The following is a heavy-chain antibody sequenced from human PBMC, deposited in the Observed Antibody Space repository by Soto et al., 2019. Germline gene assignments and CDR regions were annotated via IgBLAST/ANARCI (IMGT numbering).Heavy chain of an antibody. V-gene: IGHV3-30*04. CDR2: ISNDGRRK. CDR3: ARVATAMTYDF. J-gene: IGHJ4*02. CDR1: GFSLSTNT. Sequence: GGSLRLSCAASGFSLSTNTMHWVRQVPGKGLEWVASISNDGRRKYYADFVKGRFTISRDTANNILYLEMNSLRAEDTSLYYCARVATAMTYDFWGQGTQVTVSS. D-gene: IGHD2-21*02.